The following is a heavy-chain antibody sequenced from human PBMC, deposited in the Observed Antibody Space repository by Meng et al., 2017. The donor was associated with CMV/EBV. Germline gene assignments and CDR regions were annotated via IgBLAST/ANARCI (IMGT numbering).Heavy chain of an antibody. CDR2: IWYDGSNK. D-gene: IGHD6-13*01. CDR3: ARLTSSWAFDY. V-gene: IGHV3-33*01. Sequence: CAASGFTFHNFGMDWVRQAPGKGLEWVAVIWYDGSNKYYADSVKGRFTVSRDNSKNTLYLQMDSLRAEDTAVYYCARLTSSWAFDYWGPGTLVTVSS. CDR1: GFTFHNFG. J-gene: IGHJ4*02.